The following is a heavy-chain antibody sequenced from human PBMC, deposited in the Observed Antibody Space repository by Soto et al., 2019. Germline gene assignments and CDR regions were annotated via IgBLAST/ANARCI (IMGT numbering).Heavy chain of an antibody. J-gene: IGHJ4*02. CDR2: ISPHNGNT. CDR3: ARDTGNSFDY. Sequence: HVQLVQSGGELKKPGASVKVSCNTSGYTFNTYFITWVRQAPGQGLEWMGWISPHNGNTNYAEKFQGRVTMTADTITKTAYMELRNMRIDDTAVYYCARDTGNSFDYWCKGTPVTVSS. V-gene: IGHV1-18*01. CDR1: GYTFNTYF.